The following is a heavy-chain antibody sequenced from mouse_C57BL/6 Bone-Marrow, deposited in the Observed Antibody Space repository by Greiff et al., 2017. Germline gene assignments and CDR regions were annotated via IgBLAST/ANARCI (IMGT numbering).Heavy chain of an antibody. CDR1: GYTFTSYW. V-gene: IGHV1-69*01. D-gene: IGHD2-3*01. CDR2: IDPSDSYT. Sequence: VQLQQPGAELVMPGASVKLSCKASGYTFTSYWMHWVKQRPGQGLEWIGEIDPSDSYTNYNQKFKGKSTLTVDKSSSTAYMQLSSLTSEDSAVSYCSSGDLFFYFDYWGQGTTLTVSS. J-gene: IGHJ2*01. CDR3: SSGDLFFYFDY.